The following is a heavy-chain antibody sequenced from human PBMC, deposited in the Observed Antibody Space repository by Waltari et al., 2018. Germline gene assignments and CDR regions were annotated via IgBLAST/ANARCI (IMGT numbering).Heavy chain of an antibody. V-gene: IGHV3-23*04. CDR1: GFTFSTYA. D-gene: IGHD1-1*01. Sequence: EVQLVESGGGLVQPGGSLRLSCAASGFTFSTYAMNWVRQAPGKGLECVSSISGSAGSTYYADSVKGRFTISRDNSKNTLFLQMDSLRAEDTAVYYCVQSRGALNYYFDHWGQGTLVTISS. CDR2: ISGSAGST. J-gene: IGHJ4*02. CDR3: VQSRGALNYYFDH.